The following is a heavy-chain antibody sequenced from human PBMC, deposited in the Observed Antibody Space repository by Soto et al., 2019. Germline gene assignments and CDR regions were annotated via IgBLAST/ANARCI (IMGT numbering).Heavy chain of an antibody. CDR3: AGLYPYESSGYHLNY. CDR2: IYHSGST. Sequence: PSETLSLTCAVSGGSISSGGYSWSWIRQPPGKGLEWIGYIYHSGSTYYNPSLKSRVTISVDRSKNQFSLKLRSVTAADTAVFYCAGLYPYESSGYHLNYWGQGALVTVSS. V-gene: IGHV4-30-2*01. CDR1: GGSISSGGYS. J-gene: IGHJ4*02. D-gene: IGHD3-22*01.